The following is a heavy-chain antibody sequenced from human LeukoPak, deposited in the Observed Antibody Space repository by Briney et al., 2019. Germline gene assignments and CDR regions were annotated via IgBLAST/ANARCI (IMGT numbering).Heavy chain of an antibody. V-gene: IGHV4-34*01. J-gene: IGHJ4*02. CDR3: ARADYYGSGSYHLG. Sequence: PSETLSLTCAVYGGSFSGYYWSWIRQPPGKGLEWMGEINHSGSTNYNPSLKSRVTISVDTSKNQFSLKLSSVTAADTAVYYCARADYYGSGSYHLGWSQGTLVTVSS. CDR1: GGSFSGYY. D-gene: IGHD3-10*01. CDR2: INHSGST.